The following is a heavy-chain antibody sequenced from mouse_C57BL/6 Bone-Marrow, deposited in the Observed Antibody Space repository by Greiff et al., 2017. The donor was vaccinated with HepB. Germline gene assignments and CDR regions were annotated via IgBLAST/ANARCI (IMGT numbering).Heavy chain of an antibody. J-gene: IGHJ2*01. D-gene: IGHD2-3*01. V-gene: IGHV1-50*01. CDR2: IDPSDSYT. CDR1: GYTFTSYW. CDR3: ARGDGYYGDY. Sequence: QVQLQQPGAELVKPGASVKLSCKASGYTFTSYWMQWVKQRPGQGLEWIGEIDPSDSYTNYNQKFKGKATLTVDKSSSTAYMQLSSLTSEDSAVYYCARGDGYYGDYWGQGTTLTVSS.